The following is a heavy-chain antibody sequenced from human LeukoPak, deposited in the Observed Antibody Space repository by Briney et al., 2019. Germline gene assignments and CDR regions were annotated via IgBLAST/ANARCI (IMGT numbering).Heavy chain of an antibody. D-gene: IGHD3-9*01. CDR2: INHSGST. V-gene: IGHV4-34*01. CDR3: ARRRTDYYDILTGQFDY. J-gene: IGHJ4*02. CDR1: GGSFSGYY. Sequence: SETLSLTCAVYGGSFSGYYWSWIRQPPGKGLEWIGEINHSGSTNYNPSLKSRVTISVDTSKNQFSLKLSSVTAADTAVYYCARRRTDYYDILTGQFDYWGQGTLVTVSS.